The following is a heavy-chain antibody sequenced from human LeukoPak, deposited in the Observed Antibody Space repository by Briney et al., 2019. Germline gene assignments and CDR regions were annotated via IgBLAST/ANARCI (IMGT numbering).Heavy chain of an antibody. Sequence: GGSLIPCWGSGGYILSFWVFSLRRQAPGKGLEWVSTISGSGSSTYYADSVKGRFTISRDNSKDTLYLQMNSLRAEDAAVYYCATHWPRLSFDIWRQGTMVTVSS. CDR3: ATHWPRLSFDI. D-gene: IGHD1-1*01. V-gene: IGHV3-23*01. J-gene: IGHJ3*02. CDR2: ISGSGSST. CDR1: GYILSFWV.